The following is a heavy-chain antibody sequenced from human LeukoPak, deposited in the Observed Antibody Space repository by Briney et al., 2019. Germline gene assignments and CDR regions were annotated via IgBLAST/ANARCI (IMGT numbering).Heavy chain of an antibody. CDR1: GFTFSKYA. D-gene: IGHD3-3*01. Sequence: GGSLRLSCAASGFTFSKYAMNWVRQAPGKGLECVSAISGSGDSTYHADSVKGRFSISRDNSKNTLYLQMSSLRAEDTAVYYCARAYDFWSGYYYGDYWGQGTLVTVSS. V-gene: IGHV3-23*01. J-gene: IGHJ4*02. CDR3: ARAYDFWSGYYYGDY. CDR2: ISGSGDST.